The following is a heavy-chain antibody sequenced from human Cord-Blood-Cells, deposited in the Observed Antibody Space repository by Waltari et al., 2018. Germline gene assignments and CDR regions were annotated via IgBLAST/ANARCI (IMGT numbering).Heavy chain of an antibody. CDR2: MNPNSGNT. J-gene: IGHJ5*02. Sequence: QVQLVQSGAEVKKPGASVKVSCKASGYTFTSYDINWVRQATGQGLEWMGWMNPNSGNTGYAQKFQGRVTMTRNTSISTAYRELSSLRSEDTAVYYCARAPYCSSTSCYGDWFDPWGQGTLVTVSS. CDR1: GYTFTSYD. CDR3: ARAPYCSSTSCYGDWFDP. D-gene: IGHD2-2*01. V-gene: IGHV1-8*01.